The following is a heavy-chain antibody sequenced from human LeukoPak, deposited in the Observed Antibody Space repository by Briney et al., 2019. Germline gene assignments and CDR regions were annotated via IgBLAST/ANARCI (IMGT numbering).Heavy chain of an antibody. J-gene: IGHJ4*02. V-gene: IGHV3-9*01. D-gene: IGHD3-10*01. CDR2: ISWNSGSI. CDR3: AKTYGSGSYARVYYFDY. CDR1: GFTFDDYA. Sequence: PGGSLRLSCAASGFTFDDYAMHWVRHAPGKGLEGVSGISWNSGSIGYADSVRGRFTIPRDNAKNYLYLQMNSLRAEDTALYYCAKTYGSGSYARVYYFDYWGQGTLVTVSS.